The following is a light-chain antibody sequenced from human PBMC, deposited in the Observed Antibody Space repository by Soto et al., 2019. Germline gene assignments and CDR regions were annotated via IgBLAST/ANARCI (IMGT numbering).Light chain of an antibody. J-gene: IGKJ1*01. CDR1: QSVSSSY. V-gene: IGKV3-20*01. CDR3: QQYSDSPPT. Sequence: EIVLTQSPGTLSLSPGERATLSCRASQSVSSSYLAWFHQKPGQAPRLLIFGASARATGIPDRFSGSGSGTDFTLTIDRLEPEDFAMYYCQQYSDSPPTFGQGTKLEIK. CDR2: GAS.